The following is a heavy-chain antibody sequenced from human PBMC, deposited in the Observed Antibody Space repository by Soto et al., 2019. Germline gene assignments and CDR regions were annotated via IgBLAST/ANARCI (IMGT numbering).Heavy chain of an antibody. Sequence: QVQLVQSGAEVKKPGSSVKVSCKASGGTFSSYAISWVRQAPGQGLEWMGGIIPIFGTANYAQKFQGRVTFTADESTSTAYMELSSLRSEDTAVYYCARDRVVVVPAAITGSNWFDPWGQGTLVTVSS. J-gene: IGHJ5*02. CDR1: GGTFSSYA. V-gene: IGHV1-69*01. D-gene: IGHD2-2*01. CDR2: IIPIFGTA. CDR3: ARDRVVVVPAAITGSNWFDP.